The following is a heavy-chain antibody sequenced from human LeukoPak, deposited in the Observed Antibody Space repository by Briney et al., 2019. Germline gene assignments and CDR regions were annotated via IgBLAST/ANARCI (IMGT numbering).Heavy chain of an antibody. J-gene: IGHJ4*02. CDR3: AKDMNVVVTAMDY. Sequence: SLRLSCAASGFTFDDYAMHWVRQAPGKGLEWVSGISWYSGSIGYADSVKGRFTISRDNAKNSLYLQMNSLRAEDTALYYCAKDMNVVVTAMDYWGQGTLVTVSS. V-gene: IGHV3-9*01. CDR2: ISWYSGSI. CDR1: GFTFDDYA. D-gene: IGHD2-21*02.